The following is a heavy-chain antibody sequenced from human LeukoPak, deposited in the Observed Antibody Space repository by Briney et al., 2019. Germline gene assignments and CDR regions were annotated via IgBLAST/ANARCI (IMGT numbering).Heavy chain of an antibody. D-gene: IGHD3-16*01. CDR1: GFNFKNYD. J-gene: IGHJ4*02. CDR3: ARGWGGHGRSWGALDF. V-gene: IGHV3-13*01. CDR2: IGTVTDT. Sequence: GGSLRLSCAASGFNFKNYDFHWVRQAAGKRLELVSGIGTVTDTFYLDSVEGRFTISRENAKNSFYLQMNGLRAGDTAVYYCARGWGGHGRSWGALDFWGQGILVTVSS.